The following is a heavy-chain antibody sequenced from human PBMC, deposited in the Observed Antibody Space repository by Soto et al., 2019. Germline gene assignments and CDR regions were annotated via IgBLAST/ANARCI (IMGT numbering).Heavy chain of an antibody. CDR2: ISSSSSYI. CDR1: GFTFSSYS. D-gene: IGHD3-3*01. Sequence: GGSLRLSCAASGFTFSSYSMNWVRQAPGKGLEWVSSISSSSSYIYYADSVKGRFTISRDNAKNSLYLQMNSLRAEDTAVYYCARDLTHFGVVIIPFDYWGQGTLVTVSS. V-gene: IGHV3-21*01. CDR3: ARDLTHFGVVIIPFDY. J-gene: IGHJ4*02.